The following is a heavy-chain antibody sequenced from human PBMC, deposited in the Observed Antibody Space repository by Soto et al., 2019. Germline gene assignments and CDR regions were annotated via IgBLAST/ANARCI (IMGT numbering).Heavy chain of an antibody. J-gene: IGHJ5*02. V-gene: IGHV4-31*03. CDR2: IYYSGST. D-gene: IGHD3-22*01. CDR1: GGSISSGGYY. Sequence: SETLSLTCTVSGGSISSGGYYWSWIRQHPGKGLEWLGYIYYSGSTYYNPSLKSRVTISVDTSKNQFSLKLSSVTAADTAVYYCATYTMIGRFDPWGQGTLVTVSS. CDR3: ATYTMIGRFDP.